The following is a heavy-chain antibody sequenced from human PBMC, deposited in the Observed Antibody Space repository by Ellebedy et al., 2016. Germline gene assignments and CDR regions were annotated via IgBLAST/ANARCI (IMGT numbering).Heavy chain of an antibody. J-gene: IGHJ5*02. CDR2: ITNSGSYI. V-gene: IGHV3-21*01. CDR3: ARGVGGTSLNWFDP. Sequence: GGSLRLSXAASGFTFSSYTMNWVRQAPGKGLEWVSSITNSGSYIYYADSVKGRFTISRDNAKNSLYLQMNSLRAEDTAVYYCARGVGGTSLNWFDPWGQGTLVTVSS. CDR1: GFTFSSYT. D-gene: IGHD3-16*01.